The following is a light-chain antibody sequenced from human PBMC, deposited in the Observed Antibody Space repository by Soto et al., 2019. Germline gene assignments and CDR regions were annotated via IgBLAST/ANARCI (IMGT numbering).Light chain of an antibody. CDR1: SSDVGAYDY. CDR2: DVT. V-gene: IGLV2-14*03. CDR3: SSYTSGSTPYV. Sequence: QYTLTQRAYVSGSPGQSITTSCTGTSSDVGAYDYVSWYQQYPGKAPKLMIYDVTDRPSGVSDRFFGSKSGNTASLTISGLQAEDEADYYCSSYTSGSTPYVFGTGT. J-gene: IGLJ1*01.